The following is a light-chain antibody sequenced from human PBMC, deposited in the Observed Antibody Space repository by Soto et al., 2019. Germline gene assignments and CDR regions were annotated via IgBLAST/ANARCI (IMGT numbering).Light chain of an antibody. Sequence: DIQMTQSPSPLSASVGDSVTITCRASQTIKTYLNWYRHKPGEAPNLLIYAASRLQTGVPSRFSGSGSGTFFPLSISSLQPEDFATYYCQQTYSTPGTFGQGTKVEV. CDR3: QQTYSTPGT. J-gene: IGKJ1*01. CDR2: AAS. V-gene: IGKV1-39*01. CDR1: QTIKTY.